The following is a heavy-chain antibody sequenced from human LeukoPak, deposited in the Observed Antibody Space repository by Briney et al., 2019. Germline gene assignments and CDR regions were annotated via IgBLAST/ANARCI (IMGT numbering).Heavy chain of an antibody. J-gene: IGHJ4*02. V-gene: IGHV5-51*01. CDR3: ALILWFGESYFDY. Sequence: GESLRISCKGSGYSFTSHWIGWVRQMPGKGLEWMGIIYPGDSDTRYSPSFQGQVTISADKSISTAYLQWSSLKASDTAMYYCALILWFGESYFDYWGQGTLVTVSS. CDR1: GYSFTSHW. CDR2: IYPGDSDT. D-gene: IGHD3-10*01.